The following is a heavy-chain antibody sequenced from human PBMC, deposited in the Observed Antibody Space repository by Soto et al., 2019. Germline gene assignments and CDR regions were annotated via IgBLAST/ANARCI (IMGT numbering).Heavy chain of an antibody. Sequence: SETLSLTCTVSGGSISSYYWSWVRQPPGKGLEWSGYIYYSGSTNYNPSLKSRVTISVDTSKNQFSLKLSSVTAADPAVYYCARVASYCGGDCYVDYYYYMDVWGKGTTVTVSS. CDR2: IYYSGST. J-gene: IGHJ6*03. D-gene: IGHD2-21*01. V-gene: IGHV4-59*01. CDR3: ARVASYCGGDCYVDYYYYMDV. CDR1: GGSISSYY.